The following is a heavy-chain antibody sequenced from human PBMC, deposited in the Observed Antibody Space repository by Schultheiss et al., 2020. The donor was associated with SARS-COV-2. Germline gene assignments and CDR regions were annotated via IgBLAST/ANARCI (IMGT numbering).Heavy chain of an antibody. CDR1: GFTFSSYS. V-gene: IGHV3-48*02. J-gene: IGHJ6*02. CDR2: ISSSSSTI. CDR3: AKVNGLWFEFSHYYYGLDV. D-gene: IGHD3-10*01. Sequence: GESLKISCAASGFTFSSYSMNWVRQAPGKGLEWVSYISSSSSTIYYADSVKGRFTISRDNAKNSLYLQMNSLRDEDTAVYYCAKVNGLWFEFSHYYYGLDVWGQGTTVTVSS.